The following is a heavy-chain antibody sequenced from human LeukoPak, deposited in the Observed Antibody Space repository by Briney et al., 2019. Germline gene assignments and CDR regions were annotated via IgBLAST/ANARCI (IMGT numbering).Heavy chain of an antibody. Sequence: PGGSPRLSCSASGFTFTSFSLHWVRLAPGKGLEWVAFISSDGRNKFSADSVRARFTISRDNSNNMLYLQMNSLRTEDTAVYYCARDRNYYFDYWGQGTLVTVSS. CDR3: ARDRNYYFDY. CDR2: ISSDGRNK. V-gene: IGHV3-30*04. CDR1: GFTFTSFS. J-gene: IGHJ4*02.